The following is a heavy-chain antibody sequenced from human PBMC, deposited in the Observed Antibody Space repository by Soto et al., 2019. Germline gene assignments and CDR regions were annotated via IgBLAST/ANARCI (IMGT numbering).Heavy chain of an antibody. CDR1: GYTFTSYG. J-gene: IGHJ6*04. D-gene: IGHD1-7*01. V-gene: IGHV1-18*01. CDR3: ARDVQTGTTYFYYGMDV. Sequence: QVPLVQSGAEVKKPGASVKVSCKASGYTFTSYGISWVRQAPGQGLEWMGWISAYNGNTNYAQKLQGRVTMTTDTSTSTAYMELRSLRSDDTAVYYCARDVQTGTTYFYYGMDVWGKGTTVTVSS. CDR2: ISAYNGNT.